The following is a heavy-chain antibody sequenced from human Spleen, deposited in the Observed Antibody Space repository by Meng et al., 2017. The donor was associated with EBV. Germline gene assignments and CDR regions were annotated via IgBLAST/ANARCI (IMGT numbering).Heavy chain of an antibody. D-gene: IGHD3-22*01. CDR3: ARGGYYDSSGYSGLGF. J-gene: IGHJ4*02. V-gene: IGHV4-39*01. CDR2: VHYTGST. CDR1: GDSISSFYY. Sequence: QLQLRESGPGQVKPSXXLSLTGPVSGDSISSFYYWGWIRQPPGRGLEWIGSVHYTGSTYYSPSLKSRVTVSVDTSKNQFSLNLNSVTAADTAVYYCARGGYYDSSGYSGLGFWGQGPLVTVSS.